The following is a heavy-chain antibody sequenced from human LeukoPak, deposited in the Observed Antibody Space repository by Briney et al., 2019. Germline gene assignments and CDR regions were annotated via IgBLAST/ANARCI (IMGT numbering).Heavy chain of an antibody. CDR2: INPNSGGT. CDR3: ARVKAYYDFWSGWNY. CDR1: GFTFTAYY. V-gene: IGHV1-2*02. Sequence: GASVKVSCKASGFTFTAYYMHWVRQAPGQGLEWMGWINPNSGGTNYAQKFQGRVTMTRDTSISTAYMELSRLRSDDTAVYYCARVKAYYDFWSGWNYWGQGTLVTVSS. J-gene: IGHJ4*02. D-gene: IGHD3-3*01.